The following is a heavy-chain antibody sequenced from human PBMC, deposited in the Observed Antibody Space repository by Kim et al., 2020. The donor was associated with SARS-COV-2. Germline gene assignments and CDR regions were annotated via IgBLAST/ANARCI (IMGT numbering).Heavy chain of an antibody. Sequence: ASVKVSCKASGYTFTSYAMHWVRQAPGQRLEWMGWINAGNGNTKYSQKFQGRVTITRDTSASTAYMELSSLRSEDTAVYYCARDWRAAAAGITTNWFDPWGQGTLVTVSS. D-gene: IGHD6-13*01. J-gene: IGHJ5*02. CDR3: ARDWRAAAAGITTNWFDP. CDR1: GYTFTSYA. CDR2: INAGNGNT. V-gene: IGHV1-3*01.